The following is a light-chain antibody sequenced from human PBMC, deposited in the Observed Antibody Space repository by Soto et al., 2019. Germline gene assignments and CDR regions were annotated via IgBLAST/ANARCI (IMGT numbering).Light chain of an antibody. V-gene: IGLV2-14*01. CDR3: SSYTTNSPPVV. CDR1: SGDIGSYTY. Sequence: QFALAQPASVSGSPGQSIIISCTGTSGDIGSYTYVSWYQQYPGKAPKLLISEVTNRPSGVSNRFSGSKSGNTASLTISGLQAEDEAHYYCSSYTTNSPPVVFGGGTKVTVL. J-gene: IGLJ2*01. CDR2: EVT.